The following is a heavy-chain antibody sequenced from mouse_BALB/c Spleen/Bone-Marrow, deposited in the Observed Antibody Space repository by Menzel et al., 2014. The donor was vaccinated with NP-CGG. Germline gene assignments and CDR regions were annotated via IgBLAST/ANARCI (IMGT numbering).Heavy chain of an antibody. J-gene: IGHJ3*01. CDR3: ARGGYDGAWFAY. CDR2: IYPGNVNT. D-gene: IGHD2-14*01. V-gene: IGHV1S56*01. CDR1: GYTFTSYY. Sequence: VQLQQSGAELVKPGASAKLSCKASGYTFTSYYIHWVKQRPGQGLEWIGWIYPGNVNTNYNEKFKGKATLTADKSSSTAYMQLSSLTSEDSAVYFCARGGYDGAWFAYWGQGTLVTVSA.